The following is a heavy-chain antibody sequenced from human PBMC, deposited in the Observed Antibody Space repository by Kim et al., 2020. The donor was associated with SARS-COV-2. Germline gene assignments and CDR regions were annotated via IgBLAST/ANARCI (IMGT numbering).Heavy chain of an antibody. Sequence: ASVKVSCKASGYTFTSYAMNWVRQAPEQGLEWMGWINTNTGNPTYAQGFTGRFVFSLDTSVSTAYLQISSLKAEDTAVYYCARRYDFWSGAGDYYYLVDVWGQGTTVTVSS. D-gene: IGHD3-3*01. CDR2: INTNTGNP. J-gene: IGHJ6*02. V-gene: IGHV7-4-1*02. CDR3: ARRYDFWSGAGDYYYLVDV. CDR1: GYTFTSYA.